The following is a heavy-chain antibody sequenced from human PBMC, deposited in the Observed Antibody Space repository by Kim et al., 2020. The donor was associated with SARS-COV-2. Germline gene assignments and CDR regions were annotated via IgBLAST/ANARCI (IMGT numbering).Heavy chain of an antibody. CDR2: SRDKTKSYTT. CDR3: AGVPGGYQPAAF. Sequence: GGSLRLSCAASGFSFSDHYMDWVRQAPGKGLEWVARSRDKTKSYTTEYAASVKGRFTISRDDSKNSLYLQMNSLETEDSAIYYCAGVPGGYQPAAFWGQGTLVTVSS. J-gene: IGHJ4*02. CDR1: GFSFSDHY. D-gene: IGHD5-12*01. V-gene: IGHV3-72*01.